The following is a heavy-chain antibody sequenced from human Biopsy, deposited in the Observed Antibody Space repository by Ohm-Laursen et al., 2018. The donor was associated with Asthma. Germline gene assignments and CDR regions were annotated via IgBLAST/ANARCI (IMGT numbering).Heavy chain of an antibody. V-gene: IGHV4-39*01. Sequence: SDTLSLTCSLSSGSGGYMRSGNYYWGWIRQPPGKGLEWIGSIYYSGTTYYNPSLESRVTVSADTSKNKFTLNLISVTAADTAVYYCVRGSSSWHHGPFHYYYGLDVWGQGTTATVSS. CDR3: VRGSSSWHHGPFHYYYGLDV. J-gene: IGHJ6*02. CDR1: SGSGGYMRSGNYY. D-gene: IGHD6-13*01. CDR2: IYYSGTT.